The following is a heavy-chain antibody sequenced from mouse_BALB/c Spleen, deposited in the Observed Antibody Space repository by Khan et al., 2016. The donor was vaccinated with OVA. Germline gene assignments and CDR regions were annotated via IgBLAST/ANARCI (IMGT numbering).Heavy chain of an antibody. V-gene: IGHV5-6-5*01. CDR3: ARGLGSTFDY. J-gene: IGHJ2*01. CDR1: GFTFSSYT. D-gene: IGHD2-1*01. CDR2: ISSGDSI. Sequence: EVELVESGGGLVKPGGSLKLSCAASGFTFSSYTMSWIRQTPEKRLEWVASISSGDSIYYPDSVMGRFTISRDNDGNSLYLQMRGLRSEDTAMYDCARGLGSTFDYGGQGTTLTVSS.